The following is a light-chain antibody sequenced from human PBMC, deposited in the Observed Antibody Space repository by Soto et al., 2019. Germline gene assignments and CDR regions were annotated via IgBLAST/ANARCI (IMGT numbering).Light chain of an antibody. V-gene: IGLV2-14*03. J-gene: IGLJ2*01. CDR1: TSDVGGYNY. CDR3: SSYTRTTVV. Sequence: QSALTQPASVSGSPGQSVTISCTATTSDVGGYNYLSWYQQHPGKAPKLILYDGSSRPSGVSNRFSGSKSGNTASLIISGLEPEDEADYHCSSYTRTTVVFGGGTKLTVL. CDR2: DGS.